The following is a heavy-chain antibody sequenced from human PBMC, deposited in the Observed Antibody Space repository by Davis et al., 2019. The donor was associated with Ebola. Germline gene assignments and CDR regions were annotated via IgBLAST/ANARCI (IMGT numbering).Heavy chain of an antibody. CDR3: ARARRYYDSSGYYYYFDY. J-gene: IGHJ4*02. CDR2: ISAYNGNT. CDR1: GHTFTGYY. V-gene: IGHV1-18*04. Sequence: ASVKVSSKASGHTFTGYYMHWVRQAPGQGLEWMGWISAYNGNTNYAQKVQGRVTMTTDTSTGTAYLDLRSLRSDDTAVYYCARARRYYDSSGYYYYFDYWGQGTLVTVSS. D-gene: IGHD3-22*01.